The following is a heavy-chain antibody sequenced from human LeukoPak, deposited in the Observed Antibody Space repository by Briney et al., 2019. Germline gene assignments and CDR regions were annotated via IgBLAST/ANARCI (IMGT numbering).Heavy chain of an antibody. J-gene: IGHJ4*02. CDR3: ASRNDILTGYVFDF. D-gene: IGHD3-9*01. CDR1: GGSFSSSIYY. Sequence: SETLSLTCTVSGGSFSSSIYYWGWLRQPPGKGLEWIGSIYYSGSTSYNPSLKSRVTISVDTSKNQFSLKLTSVTAADTAVYYCASRNDILTGYVFDFWGQGTLVTVSS. CDR2: IYYSGST. V-gene: IGHV4-39*01.